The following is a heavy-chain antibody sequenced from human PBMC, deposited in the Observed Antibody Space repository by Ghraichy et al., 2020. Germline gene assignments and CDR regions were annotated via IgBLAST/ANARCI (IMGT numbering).Heavy chain of an antibody. D-gene: IGHD6-13*01. CDR1: GGSFSGYY. CDR2: INHSGST. V-gene: IGHV4-34*01. J-gene: IGHJ6*03. CDR3: GTRGGGIAAAGHRRGYYMDV. Sequence: SETLSITCAVYGGSFSGYYWSWIRQPPGKGLEWIGEINHSGSTNYNPSLKSRVTISVDTSKNQFSQKLSSWTAADTAVDYSGTRGGGIAAAGHRRGYYMDVWGKGTTVTVSS.